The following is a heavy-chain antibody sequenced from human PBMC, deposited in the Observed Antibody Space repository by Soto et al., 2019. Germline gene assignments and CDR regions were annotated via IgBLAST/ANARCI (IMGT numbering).Heavy chain of an antibody. CDR1: GFTFSNYA. Sequence: GGSLRLSCAASGFTFSNYAMNWVRQAPGMGLEWVSVISGSGGGAYYADSVQGRFTISRDNSKNTLYLQMNRLRAEDTAIYYCVREGTDWYSRGSFDFWGRGTMVTVSS. J-gene: IGHJ3*01. V-gene: IGHV3-23*01. CDR2: ISGSGGGA. CDR3: VREGTDWYSRGSFDF. D-gene: IGHD2-21*02.